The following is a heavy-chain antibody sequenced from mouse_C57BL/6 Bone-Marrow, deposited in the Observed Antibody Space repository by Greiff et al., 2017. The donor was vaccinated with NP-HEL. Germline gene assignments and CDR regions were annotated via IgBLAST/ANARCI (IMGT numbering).Heavy chain of an antibody. CDR3: ERHDYGSRY. V-gene: IGHV5-6*02. CDR1: GFTFSSYG. D-gene: IGHD1-1*01. Sequence: DVKLVESGGDLVKPGGSLKLSCAASGFTFSSYGMSWVRQTPDKRLEWVATISSGGSYTYYPDSVKGRFTISRDNAKNTLYLQMSSLKSEDTAMYYCERHDYGSRYWGQGTTLTVAS. J-gene: IGHJ2*01. CDR2: ISSGGSYT.